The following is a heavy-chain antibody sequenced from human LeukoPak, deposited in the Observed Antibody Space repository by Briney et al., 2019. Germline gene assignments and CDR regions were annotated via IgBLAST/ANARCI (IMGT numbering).Heavy chain of an antibody. CDR3: AISSGWARSFDY. Sequence: GGSLRLSCAASGFTFSSYDMNWVRQAPGRGLEWVSYISRSGSSIYYADSVKGRFTISRDNAKNSLYLQMNSLRAEDTAVYHCAISSGWARSFDYWGQGTLVTVSS. CDR2: ISRSGSSI. CDR1: GFTFSSYD. V-gene: IGHV3-48*03. J-gene: IGHJ4*02. D-gene: IGHD6-19*01.